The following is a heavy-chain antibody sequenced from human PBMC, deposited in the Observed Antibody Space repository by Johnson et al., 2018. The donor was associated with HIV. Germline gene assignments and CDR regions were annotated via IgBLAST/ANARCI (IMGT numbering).Heavy chain of an antibody. CDR2: IKQDGSEK. CDR3: TTPLLVGANRPSEEGYNDAFDI. CDR1: GFTFSNAW. D-gene: IGHD1-26*01. V-gene: IGHV3-7*03. Sequence: VQLVESGGGVVQPGGSLRLSCAASGFTFSNAWMSWVRQAPGKGLEWVANIKQDGSEKYYVDSVKGRFTISRDNSKNTLFMQMNSLKTEDTAVYYCTTPLLVGANRPSEEGYNDAFDIWGPGTMVTVSS. J-gene: IGHJ3*02.